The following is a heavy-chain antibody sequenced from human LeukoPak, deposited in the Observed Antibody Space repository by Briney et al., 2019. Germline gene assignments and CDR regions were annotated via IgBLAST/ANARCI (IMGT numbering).Heavy chain of an antibody. J-gene: IGHJ4*02. CDR2: ISSSSSTI. CDR1: GFTFSSYS. CDR3: ARPYDSSGYYSDY. V-gene: IGHV3-48*02. D-gene: IGHD3-22*01. Sequence: GGSLSLSRAASGFTFSSYSMNWVRQAPGQGLEWVSYISSSSSTIYYAYSVKRRFTISRDNAKNSLYLQMNSLRDEDTAVYYCARPYDSSGYYSDYWGQGTLVTVSS.